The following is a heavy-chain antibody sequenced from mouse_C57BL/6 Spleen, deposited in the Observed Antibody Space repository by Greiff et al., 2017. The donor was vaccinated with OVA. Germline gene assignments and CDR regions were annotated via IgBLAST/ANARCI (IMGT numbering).Heavy chain of an antibody. CDR2: INPNNGGT. Sequence: VQLQQSGPELVKPGASVKISCKASGYTFTDYYMNWVKQSHGKSLEWIGDINPNNGGTSYNQKFKGKATLTVDKSSSTAYMELRSLTSEDSAVYYCARRNGNYDAMDYWGQGTSVTVSS. CDR3: ARRNGNYDAMDY. J-gene: IGHJ4*01. D-gene: IGHD2-1*01. V-gene: IGHV1-26*01. CDR1: GYTFTDYY.